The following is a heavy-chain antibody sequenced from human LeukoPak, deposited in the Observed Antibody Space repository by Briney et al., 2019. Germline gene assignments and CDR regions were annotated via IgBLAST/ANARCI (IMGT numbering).Heavy chain of an antibody. Sequence: QPGRSLRLSCAASGFTFSTYWMHWVRQAPGKGLEWLAVLSYDGSNEFYEESVKGRFSISRDNSNNTLYLQMDGLRAEDTAIYYCVRESWHESFTYSEFDHWGQGTLVIVSS. J-gene: IGHJ4*02. V-gene: IGHV3-30*03. CDR3: VRESWHESFTYSEFDH. CDR2: LSYDGSNE. D-gene: IGHD2-21*01. CDR1: GFTFSTYW.